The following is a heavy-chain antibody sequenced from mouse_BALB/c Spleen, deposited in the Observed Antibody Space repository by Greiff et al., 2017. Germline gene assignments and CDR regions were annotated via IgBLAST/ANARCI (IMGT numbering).Heavy chain of an antibody. J-gene: IGHJ4*01. CDR3: AVHYDGAYAMDY. Sequence: EVQLQQSGPGLVKPSQSLSLTCTVTGYSITSDYAWNWIRQFPGNKLEWMGYISYSGSTSYNPSLKSRISITRDTSKNQFFLQLNSVTTEATATYYCAVHYDGAYAMDYWGQGTSVTVSS. D-gene: IGHD1-2*01. CDR1: GYSITSDYA. V-gene: IGHV3-2*02. CDR2: ISYSGST.